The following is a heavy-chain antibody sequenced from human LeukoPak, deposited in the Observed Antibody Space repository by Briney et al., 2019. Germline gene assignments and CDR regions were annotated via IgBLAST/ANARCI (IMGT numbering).Heavy chain of an antibody. Sequence: GGSLRLSCAASGFTFDDYTMHWVRHAPGKGLEWVSLISWDGGSTYYADSVKGRFTISRDNSKNSLYLQMNSLRTEDTALYYCAKDKNRGTVTTPPDYWGQGTLVTVSS. V-gene: IGHV3-43*01. D-gene: IGHD4-11*01. J-gene: IGHJ4*02. CDR1: GFTFDDYT. CDR2: ISWDGGST. CDR3: AKDKNRGTVTTPPDY.